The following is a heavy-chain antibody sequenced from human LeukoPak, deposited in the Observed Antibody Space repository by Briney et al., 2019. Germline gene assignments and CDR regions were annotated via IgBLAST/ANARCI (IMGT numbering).Heavy chain of an antibody. V-gene: IGHV3-33*01. J-gene: IGHJ4*02. Sequence: GGSLRLSCAASGFSRYGMNWVRQAPGKGLEWVAGKWYDGSKKVYADSVKGRFTISRDDSKNTVQLQMNSLSVEDTAVYYCARDRAMASYDYWGQGTLVTVSS. CDR3: ARDRAMASYDY. D-gene: IGHD5-24*01. CDR1: GFSRYG. CDR2: KWYDGSKK.